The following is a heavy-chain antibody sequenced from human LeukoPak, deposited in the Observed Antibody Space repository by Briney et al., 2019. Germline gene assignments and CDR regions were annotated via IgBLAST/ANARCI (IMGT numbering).Heavy chain of an antibody. D-gene: IGHD2-21*02. V-gene: IGHV4-39*01. CDR2: IYYSGST. CDR3: ARVEGGYCGGDCSDFQH. J-gene: IGHJ1*01. Sequence: PSETLSLTCTVSGGSISSSSYYWGWIRQPPGKGLEWIGSIYYSGSTYYNPSLESRVTISVDTSKNQFSLKLSSVTAADTAVYYCARVEGGYCGGDCSDFQHWGQGTLVTVSS. CDR1: GGSISSSSYY.